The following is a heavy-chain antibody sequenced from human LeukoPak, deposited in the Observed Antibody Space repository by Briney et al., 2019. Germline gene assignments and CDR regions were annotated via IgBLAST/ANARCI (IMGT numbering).Heavy chain of an antibody. CDR1: GFTFTTYA. V-gene: IGHV3-23*01. CDR3: ARDPNGDYIGAFDM. D-gene: IGHD4-17*01. Sequence: GGSLRLSCAASGFTFTTYAMSWVRQAPGKGLEWVSTIANSGGSTYYADSVKGRFRISRDNSKDTLFLQMNSLRAEDTAVYYCARDPNGDYIGAFDMWGPGTMVTVSS. J-gene: IGHJ3*02. CDR2: IANSGGST.